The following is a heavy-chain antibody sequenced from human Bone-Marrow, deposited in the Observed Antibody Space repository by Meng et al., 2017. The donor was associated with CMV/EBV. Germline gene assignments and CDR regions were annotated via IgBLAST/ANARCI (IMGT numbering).Heavy chain of an antibody. V-gene: IGHV4-61*02. D-gene: IGHD2-2*01. CDR2: IYTSGST. CDR1: SIRSYNHY. CDR3: ARDKCTSSSCYNWFDP. Sequence: SIRSYNHYWSWIRQPDGKGLEWIGRIYTSGSTNYNPSLKSRVNISVDTSKNQFSLKLSSVTAADTAVYYCARDKCTSSSCYNWFDPWGQGTLVTVSS. J-gene: IGHJ5*02.